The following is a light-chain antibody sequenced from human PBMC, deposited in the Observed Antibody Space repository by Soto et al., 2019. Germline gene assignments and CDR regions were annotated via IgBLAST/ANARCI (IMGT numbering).Light chain of an antibody. Sequence: EIVLTQSPDTLSLSPGERATLSCRASQSISSTHLVWYQQKPGQAPSLLIFGASSRATGIPDRFSGSGSGTYFTLTISGLEPEDFAVYYCQQYGSSPGTFGQGTKVAIK. CDR2: GAS. V-gene: IGKV3-20*01. CDR1: QSISSTH. J-gene: IGKJ1*01. CDR3: QQYGSSPGT.